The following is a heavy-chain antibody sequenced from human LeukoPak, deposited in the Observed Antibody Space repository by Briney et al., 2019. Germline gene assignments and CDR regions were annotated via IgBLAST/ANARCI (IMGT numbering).Heavy chain of an antibody. CDR1: GFTFSSYG. Sequence: QAGGSLRLSCAASGFTFSSYGMHWVRQAPGKGLEWVAFIRYDGSNKYYADSVKGRFTISRDNSKNTLYLQMNSLRAEDTAVYYCAKDWVLYRYYYDSLGIWGQGTMVTVSS. J-gene: IGHJ3*02. CDR3: AKDWVLYRYYYDSLGI. CDR2: IRYDGSNK. V-gene: IGHV3-30*02. D-gene: IGHD3-22*01.